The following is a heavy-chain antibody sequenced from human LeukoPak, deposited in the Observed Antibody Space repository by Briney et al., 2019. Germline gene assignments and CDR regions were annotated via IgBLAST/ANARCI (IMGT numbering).Heavy chain of an antibody. CDR2: VYPSDSDT. Sequence: GESLRISCQGSGYTFTDYWIALVRQMPGKGLEWMGIVYPSDSDTRYSPSFEGQVTFSADKSINTVYLQWSSLRASDTAMYYCARQCCRGVSPGCDPWGQGTLVTVSS. CDR3: ARQCCRGVSPGCDP. V-gene: IGHV5-51*01. CDR1: GYTFTDYW. J-gene: IGHJ5*02. D-gene: IGHD3-10*01.